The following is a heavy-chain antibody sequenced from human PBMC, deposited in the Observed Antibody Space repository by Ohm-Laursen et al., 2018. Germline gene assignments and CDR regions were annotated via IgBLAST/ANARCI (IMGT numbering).Heavy chain of an antibody. Sequence: GTRSLTCTVSGGSISSSSHYWGWIRQPPWKGLEWIGSIYYSGSTSYHPYLKSRVTISVDASKNRFSLKLSSVTAADTAVYYCARDLPVGKGAYYYYGMDVWGQATTVTVS. CDR1: GGSISSSSHY. D-gene: IGHD3-16*01. CDR2: IYYSGST. J-gene: IGHJ6*02. V-gene: IGHV4-39*07. CDR3: ARDLPVGKGAYYYYGMDV.